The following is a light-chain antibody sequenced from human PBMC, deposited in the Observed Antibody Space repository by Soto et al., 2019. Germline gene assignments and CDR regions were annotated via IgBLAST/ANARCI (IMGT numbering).Light chain of an antibody. CDR1: SSNIGAGYD. Sequence: QSVLTQPPSVSVAPGQRVTISCTGSSSNIGAGYDVHWYQQLPGTAPKLLIYGNSNRPSGVPDRFSGSKSGTSASLAITGLQAEDEADYYCQSYDSSLSGPVFGGGTQLTVL. CDR3: QSYDSSLSGPV. CDR2: GNS. V-gene: IGLV1-40*01. J-gene: IGLJ7*01.